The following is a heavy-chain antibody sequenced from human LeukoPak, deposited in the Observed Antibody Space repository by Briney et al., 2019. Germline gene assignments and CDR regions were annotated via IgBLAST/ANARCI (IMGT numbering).Heavy chain of an antibody. D-gene: IGHD3-22*01. CDR3: ARDSSEINYDSTDWFDP. J-gene: IGHJ5*02. Sequence: ASVKVSCKASGYTFTSYYMHWVRQAPGQGLEWMGIINPRGGSTSYAQKFQGRVTMTRDMSTSTVYMELSSLRSEDTAVYYCARDSSEINYDSTDWFDPWGQGTLVTVSS. CDR1: GYTFTSYY. V-gene: IGHV1-46*01. CDR2: INPRGGST.